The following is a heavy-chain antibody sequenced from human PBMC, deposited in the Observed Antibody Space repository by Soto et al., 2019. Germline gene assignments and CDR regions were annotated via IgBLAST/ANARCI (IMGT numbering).Heavy chain of an antibody. V-gene: IGHV4-30-4*01. J-gene: IGHJ5*02. Sequence: SETLSLTCTVSGGSISSGDYYWSWIRQPPGKGLEWIGYIYHSGSTYYNPSLKSRVTISVDTSKNQFSLKLSSVTAADTAVYYCARERPDGSRLDPWGQGTLVTVSS. D-gene: IGHD5-12*01. CDR1: GGSISSGDYY. CDR2: IYHSGST. CDR3: ARERPDGSRLDP.